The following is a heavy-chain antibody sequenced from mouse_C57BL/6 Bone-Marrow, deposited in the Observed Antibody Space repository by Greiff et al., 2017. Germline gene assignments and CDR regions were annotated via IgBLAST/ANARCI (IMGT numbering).Heavy chain of an antibody. CDR1: GFTFSSYA. V-gene: IGHV5-4*01. CDR3: ARDLGPGTFDD. Sequence: EVKLVESGGGLVKPGGSLKLSCAASGFTFSSYAMSWVRQTPEKRLEWVATISDGGSYTYYPDNVKGRFTISRDNAKNNLYLQMSHLKSEDTAMYYCARDLGPGTFDDWGQGTTLTVSS. CDR2: ISDGGSYT. J-gene: IGHJ2*01.